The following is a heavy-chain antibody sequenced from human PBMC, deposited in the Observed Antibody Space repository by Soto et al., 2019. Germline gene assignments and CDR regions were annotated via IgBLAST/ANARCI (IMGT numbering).Heavy chain of an antibody. CDR2: INAANGNT. V-gene: IGHV1-3*01. Sequence: ASVKVSCKASGYTFTSYAMHWVRQAPGQRPEWMGWINAANGNTKYSQKLQGRVTITRDTSASTAYMELSSLRSEDTAMYYCARDRSGGSAWSHSFDPWGQGTLVTVSS. J-gene: IGHJ5*02. CDR1: GYTFTSYA. D-gene: IGHD6-19*01. CDR3: ARDRSGGSAWSHSFDP.